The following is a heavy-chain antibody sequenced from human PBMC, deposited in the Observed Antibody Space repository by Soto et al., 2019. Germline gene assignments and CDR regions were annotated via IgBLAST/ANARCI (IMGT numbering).Heavy chain of an antibody. CDR1: GFTFSSYS. Sequence: EVQLVESGGGLVKPRGSLRVSCAASGFTFSSYSMNWVRQAPGKGLEWVSSISGSSRYIYYADAVKGRFTISRDNAKNSLYLQMNSLRVEDTAVYYCATVTRSGWDWGQGTLVTVSS. J-gene: IGHJ4*02. D-gene: IGHD6-19*01. V-gene: IGHV3-21*01. CDR2: ISGSSRYI. CDR3: ATVTRSGWD.